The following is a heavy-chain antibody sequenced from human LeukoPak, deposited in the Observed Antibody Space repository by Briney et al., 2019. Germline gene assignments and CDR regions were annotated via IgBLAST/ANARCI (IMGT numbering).Heavy chain of an antibody. CDR3: ARDGSGYSGSFDF. CDR1: GGSVSSGDYC. J-gene: IGHJ4*02. D-gene: IGHD3-3*01. Sequence: PSETLSLTCTVSGGSVSSGDYCWSWIRQHPEKGLEWIGFICFSGSTYYNASLKSRVTISVDTSKNQFSLMLTSVTAADMAVYYCARDGSGYSGSFDFWGQGTLVTVSS. CDR2: ICFSGST. V-gene: IGHV4-31*03.